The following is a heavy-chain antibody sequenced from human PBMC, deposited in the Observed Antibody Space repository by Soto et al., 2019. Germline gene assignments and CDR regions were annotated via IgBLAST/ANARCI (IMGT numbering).Heavy chain of an antibody. D-gene: IGHD3-3*01. Sequence: QVQLVESGGGVVQPGGSLRLSWAAPGFTFSSHTMHWVRQAPGKGLDRVSVMSHDEDIHYSADSARARFTIYRDHSKNTLYLQMSSLRPEDTAVYYCARCRVVMGSYYGLDVWGQGTMGTVSS. CDR2: MSHDEDIH. J-gene: IGHJ6*02. CDR1: GFTFSSHT. CDR3: ARCRVVMGSYYGLDV. V-gene: IGHV3-30-3*01.